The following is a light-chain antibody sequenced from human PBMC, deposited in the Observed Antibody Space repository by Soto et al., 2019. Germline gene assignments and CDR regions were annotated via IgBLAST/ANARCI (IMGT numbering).Light chain of an antibody. Sequence: EIVLTQSPGTLSLSPGESATLSCRANQVVSSSYLAWYQQKPGQAPRLLIYHASDRATGVPDRFSGSWSGTDFALTITRREPEDFALFYCQQYGTFPFSFGQGTKLEIK. CDR2: HAS. CDR3: QQYGTFPFS. J-gene: IGKJ2*01. V-gene: IGKV3-20*01. CDR1: QVVSSSY.